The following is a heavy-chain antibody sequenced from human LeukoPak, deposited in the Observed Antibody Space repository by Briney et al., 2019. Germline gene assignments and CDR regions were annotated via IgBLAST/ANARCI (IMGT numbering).Heavy chain of an antibody. J-gene: IGHJ4*02. CDR2: IYSGGAT. D-gene: IGHD6-19*01. CDR1: EFSVSSIY. V-gene: IGHV3-53*01. Sequence: GGSLRLSCAVSEFSVSSIYMNWVRQAPGKGLEWVSVIYSGGATYYADSVRGRFTISRDNSKNMVSLQMTSLGAEDTAVYYCARGRFSGPDDYWGQGTLVTVSS. CDR3: ARGRFSGPDDY.